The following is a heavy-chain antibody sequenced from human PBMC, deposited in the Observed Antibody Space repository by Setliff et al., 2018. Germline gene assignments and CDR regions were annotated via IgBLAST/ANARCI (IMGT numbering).Heavy chain of an antibody. V-gene: IGHV4-31*11. CDR3: ARDSLYHSSSSDGRGY. Sequence: SETLSLTCAVSGDSISSGGYYWSWIRQHPGKGLEWIGYIYYSGSTYYNPSLKSRVTISVDTSKNQFSLKLSSVTAADTAVYYCARDSLYHSSSSDGRGYWGQGTLVTVSS. CDR1: GDSISSGGYY. J-gene: IGHJ4*02. D-gene: IGHD6-6*01. CDR2: IYYSGST.